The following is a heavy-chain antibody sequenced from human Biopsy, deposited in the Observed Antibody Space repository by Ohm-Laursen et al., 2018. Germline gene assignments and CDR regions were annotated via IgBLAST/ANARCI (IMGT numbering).Heavy chain of an antibody. J-gene: IGHJ2*01. D-gene: IGHD3-22*01. V-gene: IGHV4-59*13. CDR3: ARDRGYYSDRTVPGYFDL. CDR2: VYYTGST. Sequence: SDTLSLTCTVSGDSISSYYWSWIRQPPGKGWLWIGYVYYTGSTDYNPSLQSRVTISVDTSKNHFPLRFRSVTPADTAIYYCARDRGYYSDRTVPGYFDLWGRGTLVTVSS. CDR1: GDSISSYY.